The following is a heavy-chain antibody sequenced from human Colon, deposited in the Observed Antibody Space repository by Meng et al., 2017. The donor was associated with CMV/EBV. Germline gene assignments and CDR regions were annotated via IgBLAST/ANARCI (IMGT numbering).Heavy chain of an antibody. CDR3: VRGGPIDY. J-gene: IGHJ4*02. CDR1: GFIFSNYW. CDR2: MNSDGSTT. D-gene: IGHD3-16*01. Sequence: LRLSCAVSGFIFSNYWMHWVRQDPGRGLVWVSRMNSDGSTTTYADSVKGRFTISRDNAKNTLYLQLNSLRAEDTAVYYCVRGGPIDYWGQGTLVTVSS. V-gene: IGHV3-74*01.